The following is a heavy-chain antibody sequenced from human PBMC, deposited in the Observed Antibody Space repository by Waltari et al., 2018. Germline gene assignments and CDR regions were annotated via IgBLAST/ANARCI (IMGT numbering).Heavy chain of an antibody. CDR3: AHRLRYYGDQGAYFDY. D-gene: IGHD4-17*01. Sequence: QITLKESGPTLVKPTQTLTLTCTFSGFSLSTSGVGVGWICQPPGKALEWLALIYWNDDKHYSPSLKSRLTITKDTSKNQVVLTMTNMDPVDTATYYCAHRLRYYGDQGAYFDYWGQGTLVTVSS. CDR1: GFSLSTSGVG. J-gene: IGHJ4*02. V-gene: IGHV2-5*01. CDR2: IYWNDDK.